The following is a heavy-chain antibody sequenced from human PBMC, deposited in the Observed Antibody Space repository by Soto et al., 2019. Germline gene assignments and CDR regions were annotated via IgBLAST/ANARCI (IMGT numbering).Heavy chain of an antibody. J-gene: IGHJ4*02. D-gene: IGHD3-16*01. CDR3: ARGRTWGARDFDY. CDR2: ISAYNGHT. CDR1: GYSFNTYA. Sequence: GASVKVSCKASGYSFNTYAISWVRQAPGQGLEWMGWISAYNGHTDYAQKFQGRVTMTTDTSTNTVSMELRGLTSDDTAVYYCARGRTWGARDFDYWGQGTLVTVSS. V-gene: IGHV1-18*01.